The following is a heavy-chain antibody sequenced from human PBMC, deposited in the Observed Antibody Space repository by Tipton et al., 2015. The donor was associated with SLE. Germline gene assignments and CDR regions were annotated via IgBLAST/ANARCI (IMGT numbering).Heavy chain of an antibody. J-gene: IGHJ4*02. V-gene: IGHV1-18*01. CDR3: ARDVEYYYDSSGYSYYFDY. Sequence: QSGPEVKKPGASVKVSCKASGYTFTSYGISWVRQAPGQGLEWMGWISAYNGNTNYAQKLQGRVTMTTDTSTSTAYMELRSLRSDDTAVYYCARDVEYYYDSSGYSYYFDYWGQGTLVTVSS. CDR1: GYTFTSYG. D-gene: IGHD3-22*01. CDR2: ISAYNGNT.